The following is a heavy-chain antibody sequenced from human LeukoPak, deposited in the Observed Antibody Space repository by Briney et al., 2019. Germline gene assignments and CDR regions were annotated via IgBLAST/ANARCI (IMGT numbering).Heavy chain of an antibody. V-gene: IGHV4-34*01. CDR2: INHSGST. Sequence: SDTLSLTCAVYGGSFSGYYWSWIRQPPGKGLEWIGEINHSGSTNYNPSLKSRVTISVDTSKNQSSLKLSSVTAADTAVYYCARAVIAAAGTDYWGQGTLVTVSS. CDR1: GGSFSGYY. D-gene: IGHD6-13*01. CDR3: ARAVIAAAGTDY. J-gene: IGHJ4*02.